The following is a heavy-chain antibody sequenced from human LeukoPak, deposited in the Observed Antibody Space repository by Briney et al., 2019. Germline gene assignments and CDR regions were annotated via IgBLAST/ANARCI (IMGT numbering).Heavy chain of an antibody. CDR2: ISSSSSYI. V-gene: IGHV3-21*01. CDR1: GFTFSSYS. D-gene: IGHD6-19*01. CDR3: ARLGRVAGTFDY. J-gene: IGHJ4*02. Sequence: GGSLRLSCEASGFTFSSYSMNWVRQAPGKGLEWVSSISSSSSYIYYADSVKGRFTISRDNAKNSLYLQMNSLRAEDTAVYYCARLGRVAGTFDYWGQGTLVTVSS.